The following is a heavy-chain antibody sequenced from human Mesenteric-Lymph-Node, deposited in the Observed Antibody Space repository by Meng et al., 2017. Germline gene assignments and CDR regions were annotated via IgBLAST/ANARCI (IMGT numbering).Heavy chain of an antibody. Sequence: GGSLRLSCAASGFTFSTYDIHWVRQVTGKGLEWVSTIGTAGDTYYPGSVKGRFTISRENAKNSLFLQMNSLRAGDTAVYYCARAWDIVATIEPYWGQGTLVTVSS. J-gene: IGHJ4*02. V-gene: IGHV3-13*01. CDR1: GFTFSTYD. D-gene: IGHD5-12*01. CDR3: ARAWDIVATIEPY. CDR2: IGTAGDT.